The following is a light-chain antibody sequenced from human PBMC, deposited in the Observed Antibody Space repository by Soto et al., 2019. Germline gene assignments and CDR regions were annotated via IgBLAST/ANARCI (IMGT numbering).Light chain of an antibody. CDR2: GAA. J-gene: IGKJ1*01. Sequence: EIVLTQKTGTLSLSPGESATLSCRASQSVSYNYVAWYQQRPGQAPRLLISGAATRATGIPARFSGRGSGTEFTLTVSSLQSEDFAVYYCQQYNNWPRTFGQG. CDR1: QSVSYN. CDR3: QQYNNWPRT. V-gene: IGKV3-15*01.